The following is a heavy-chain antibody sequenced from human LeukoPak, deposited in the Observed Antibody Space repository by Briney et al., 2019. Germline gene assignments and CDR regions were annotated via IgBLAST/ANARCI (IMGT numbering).Heavy chain of an antibody. CDR2: INWNGGST. CDR1: GFTFDDYG. CDR3: ARVRYYYDSSGYYRGFDY. V-gene: IGHV3-20*04. Sequence: GGSLRLSCAASGFTFDDYGMSWVRKAPGKGLEWVSGINWNGGSTGYADSVKGRFTISRDNAKNSLYLQMNSLRAEDTALYYCARVRYYYDSSGYYRGFDYWGQGTLVTVSS. J-gene: IGHJ4*02. D-gene: IGHD3-22*01.